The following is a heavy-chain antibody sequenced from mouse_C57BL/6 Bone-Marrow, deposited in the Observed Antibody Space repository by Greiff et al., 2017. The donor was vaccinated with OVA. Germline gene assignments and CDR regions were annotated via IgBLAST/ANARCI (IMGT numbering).Heavy chain of an antibody. Sequence: QVQLQQPGAELVMPGASVKLSCKASGYTFTSYWMHWVKQRPGQGLEWIGEIDPSDSYTNYNQKFKGKSTLTVDKSSSTAYMQLSSLTSEDSAVYYCARGGYDCDYWGQGTTLTVSS. CDR2: IDPSDSYT. CDR3: ARGGYDCDY. CDR1: GYTFTSYW. D-gene: IGHD2-2*01. V-gene: IGHV1-69*01. J-gene: IGHJ2*01.